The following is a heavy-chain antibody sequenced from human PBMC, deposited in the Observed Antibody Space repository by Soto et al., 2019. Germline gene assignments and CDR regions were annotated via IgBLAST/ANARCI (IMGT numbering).Heavy chain of an antibody. V-gene: IGHV3-30*18. D-gene: IGHD5-18*01. J-gene: IGHJ4*02. CDR2: ISYDGSNK. CDR1: GFTFSSYG. CDR3: AKDLVLGIQLWYPDY. Sequence: GGSLRLSCAASGFTFSSYGMHWVRQAPGKGLEWVAVISYDGSNKYYADSVKGRFTISRDNSKNTLYLQMNSLRAEDTAVYYCAKDLVLGIQLWYPDYWGQGTLVTVSS.